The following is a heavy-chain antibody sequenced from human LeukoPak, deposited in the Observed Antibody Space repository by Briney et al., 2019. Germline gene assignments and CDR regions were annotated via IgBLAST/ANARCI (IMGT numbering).Heavy chain of an antibody. D-gene: IGHD3-10*01. CDR2: ISGSGGST. CDR3: AKDYYGSGSYCSDY. V-gene: IGHV3-23*01. Sequence: PGGSLRLSCAASGFTFSSYAMSWVRQAPGKGLEWVSAISGSGGSTYYADSVKGRFTISRDNSKNTLYLQMNSLRAEDTAVYYCAKDYYGSGSYCSDYWGQGTLVTVSS. CDR1: GFTFSSYA. J-gene: IGHJ4*02.